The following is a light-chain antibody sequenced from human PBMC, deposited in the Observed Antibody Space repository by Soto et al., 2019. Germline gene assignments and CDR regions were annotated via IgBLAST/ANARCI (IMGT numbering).Light chain of an antibody. CDR1: QSVSSSF. CDR3: QQYSNWPRHT. V-gene: IGKV3-20*01. J-gene: IGKJ2*01. CDR2: GAS. Sequence: EIVLTQSPGTLSLSPGERATLSCRASQSVSSSFLAWYQQKPGQAPRLLIYGASSRATGIPDRFSGSGSGTDFTLSISSLESEDFAVYYCQQYSNWPRHTFGQGTKVEIK.